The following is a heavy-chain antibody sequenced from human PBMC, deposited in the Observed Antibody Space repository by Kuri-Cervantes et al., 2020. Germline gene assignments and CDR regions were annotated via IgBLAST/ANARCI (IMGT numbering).Heavy chain of an antibody. CDR3: AKLYGDYGTDDFDI. Sequence: WVRQPPGKGLEWIGSIYYSGSTYYNPSLKSRVTISVDTSKNQFSLKLSSVTAADTAVYYCAKLYGDYGTDDFDIWGQGTMVTVSS. J-gene: IGHJ3*02. CDR2: IYYSGST. D-gene: IGHD4-17*01. V-gene: IGHV4-39*07.